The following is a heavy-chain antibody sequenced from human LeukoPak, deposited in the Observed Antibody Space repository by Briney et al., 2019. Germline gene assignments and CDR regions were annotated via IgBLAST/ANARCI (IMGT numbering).Heavy chain of an antibody. Sequence: GGSLRLSCAASGFTFSSYAMSWVRQAPGKGLEWVSYISSSGSTIYYADSVKGRFTISRDNAKNSLYLQMNSLRAEDTAVYYCATLPTYYYDSSGYPRNAFDIWGQGTMVTVSS. CDR1: GFTFSSYA. CDR2: ISSSGSTI. CDR3: ATLPTYYYDSSGYPRNAFDI. J-gene: IGHJ3*02. V-gene: IGHV3-48*04. D-gene: IGHD3-22*01.